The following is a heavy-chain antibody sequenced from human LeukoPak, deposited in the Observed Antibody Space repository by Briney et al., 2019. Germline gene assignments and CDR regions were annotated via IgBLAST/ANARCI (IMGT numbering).Heavy chain of an antibody. CDR3: AKGDRYYYDSSGYYGPFDY. V-gene: IGHV3-23*01. J-gene: IGHJ4*02. Sequence: GGSLRLSCAASGFTFSNYAMSWVRQAPGKGLEWVSVINGSGGSTDYADSVKGRFTISRDNSKNSLYLQMNSLRAEDTAVYYCAKGDRYYYDSSGYYGPFDYWGQGTLVTVSS. D-gene: IGHD3-22*01. CDR1: GFTFSNYA. CDR2: INGSGGST.